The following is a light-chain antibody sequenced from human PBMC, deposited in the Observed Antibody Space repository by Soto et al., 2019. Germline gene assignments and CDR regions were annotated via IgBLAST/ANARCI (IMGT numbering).Light chain of an antibody. J-gene: IGKJ2*01. V-gene: IGKV3-20*01. CDR1: QSVSNNF. CDR3: HQYGGSPQT. Sequence: EVVLTQSPGTLSLSPGERATLSCRASQSVSNNFLAWYQQKLGQAPRLLIFGASTTATATPDRFSGRGSGADFTLTIGRLEPEDSAVYYCHQYGGSPQTFGQGTKLEIK. CDR2: GAS.